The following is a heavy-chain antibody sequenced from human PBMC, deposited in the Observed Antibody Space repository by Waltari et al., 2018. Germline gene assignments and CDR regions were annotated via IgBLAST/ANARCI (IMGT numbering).Heavy chain of an antibody. D-gene: IGHD1-7*01. Sequence: QVQLVESGGGVVQPGRSLKLSCEGSGFTFNDFSFHWIRQAPGKGQALLALISYDGSNDCYADSGKGRFTISRDNSKNMLYLQSSSLRSEDTAVYYCARDASRTFDLWGQGTLVTVSS. CDR3: ARDASRTFDL. CDR1: GFTFNDFS. CDR2: ISYDGSND. J-gene: IGHJ4*02. V-gene: IGHV3-30*15.